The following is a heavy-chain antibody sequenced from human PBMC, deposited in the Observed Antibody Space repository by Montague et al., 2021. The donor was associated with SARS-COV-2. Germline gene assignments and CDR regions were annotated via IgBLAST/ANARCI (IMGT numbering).Heavy chain of an antibody. Sequence: PALVKPTKTLTLTCTFSGFSLSTSGMCVSRIRQPPGKALEWLALIDWDDDKYYSTSLKTRLTISKDTSKNQVVLTMTNMDPVDTATYYCARTYYDILTGYYTYDYWGQGTLVTVSS. D-gene: IGHD3-9*01. CDR2: IDWDDDK. V-gene: IGHV2-70*01. J-gene: IGHJ4*02. CDR1: GFSLSTSGMC. CDR3: ARTYYDILTGYYTYDY.